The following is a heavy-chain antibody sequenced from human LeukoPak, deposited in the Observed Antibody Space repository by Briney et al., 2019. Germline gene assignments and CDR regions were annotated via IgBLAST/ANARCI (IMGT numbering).Heavy chain of an antibody. D-gene: IGHD5-12*01. Sequence: GGSLRLSCAASGFTFSSYALSWVRQAPGKGLEWVSVISGSGGATYYADSVKGRFTISRDNSKNTLYLQMNSLRAEDTAVYYCAKDGVATITYDYWGQGTLVTVSS. CDR1: GFTFSSYA. CDR3: AKDGVATITYDY. J-gene: IGHJ4*02. CDR2: ISGSGGAT. V-gene: IGHV3-23*01.